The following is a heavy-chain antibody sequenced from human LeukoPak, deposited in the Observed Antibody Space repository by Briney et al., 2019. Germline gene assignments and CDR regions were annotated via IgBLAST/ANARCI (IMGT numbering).Heavy chain of an antibody. Sequence: ASVKVSCKASGYTFTGYYMHWVRQDPGQGLEWMGWINPNSGGTNYAQKFQGRVTMTRDTSISTAYMELSRLRSDDTAVYYCARGLVLLWFGEPKPFDYWGQGTLVTVSS. J-gene: IGHJ4*02. CDR3: ARGLVLLWFGEPKPFDY. D-gene: IGHD3-10*01. CDR1: GYTFTGYY. CDR2: INPNSGGT. V-gene: IGHV1-2*02.